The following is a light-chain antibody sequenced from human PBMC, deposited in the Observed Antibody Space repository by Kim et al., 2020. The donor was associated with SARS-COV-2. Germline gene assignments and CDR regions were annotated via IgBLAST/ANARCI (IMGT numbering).Light chain of an antibody. J-gene: IGLJ2*01. V-gene: IGLV2-23*02. CDR3: CTYAGSS. CDR1: SIDVGSYNL. CDR2: EVS. Sequence: GRSINISWTGTSIDVGSYNLVSWYQQQPGKAPNLMFYEVSRRPSGVSNRFSVSKCGNTASLTISGLQAVVEADYYCCTYAGSSFGGGTQLTVL.